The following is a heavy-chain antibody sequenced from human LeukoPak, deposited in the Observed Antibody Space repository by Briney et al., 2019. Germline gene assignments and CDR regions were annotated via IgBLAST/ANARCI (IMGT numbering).Heavy chain of an antibody. CDR1: GFTFDDYA. CDR3: AKDRCSNGIGCYYYYMDV. Sequence: GGSLRLSCAASGFTFDDYAMHWVRQAPGKGLEWVSGISWNSGSIGYADSVKGRFSISRDSSKNILNLQMNSLRAEDTAVYYCAKDRCSNGIGCYYYYMDVWGKGTTVTIYS. J-gene: IGHJ6*03. D-gene: IGHD2-8*01. V-gene: IGHV3-9*01. CDR2: ISWNSGSI.